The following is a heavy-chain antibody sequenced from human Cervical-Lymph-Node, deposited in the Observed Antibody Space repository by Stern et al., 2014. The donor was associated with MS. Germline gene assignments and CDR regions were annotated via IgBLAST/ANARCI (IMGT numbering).Heavy chain of an antibody. D-gene: IGHD5-12*01. Sequence: VPLVESEGGVVQPGRSLRLSCAASGFAFSDYGMHWVRQAPGQGLAWLEVVAFDGRYKFYADSEKGRCTIARDNSQNTLHLQVNSLRTEDTALYYCAKASSGGYDFRLAETWGQGTLVIVSS. J-gene: IGHJ5*02. V-gene: IGHV3-30*18. CDR2: VAFDGRYK. CDR3: AKASSGGYDFRLAET. CDR1: GFAFSDYG.